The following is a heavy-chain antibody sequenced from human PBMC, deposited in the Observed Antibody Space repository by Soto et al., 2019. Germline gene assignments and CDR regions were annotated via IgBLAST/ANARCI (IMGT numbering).Heavy chain of an antibody. CDR3: ARDGVYYAKLDNWFDP. D-gene: IGHD3-10*01. CDR1: GGTFSSYA. V-gene: IGHV1-69*13. J-gene: IGHJ5*02. CDR2: IIPIFGTA. Sequence: SVKVSCKASGGTFSSYAISWVRQAPGQGLEWMGGIIPIFGTANYAQKFQGRVTITADESTSTAYMELSSLRSEDTAVYYCARDGVYYAKLDNWFDPWGQGTLVNVSS.